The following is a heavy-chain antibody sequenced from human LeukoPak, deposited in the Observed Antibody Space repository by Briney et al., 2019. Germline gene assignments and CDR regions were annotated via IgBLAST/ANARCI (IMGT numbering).Heavy chain of an antibody. CDR1: AGSITSDY. D-gene: IGHD1-26*01. CDR3: ERVASVGATRALDY. CDR2: IYYSGST. J-gene: IGHJ4*02. Sequence: MPSETLSLTCTVYAGSITSDYWSWIRQPPGKGLESIGYIYYSGSTNYNPSLKSRVTISVDTSKNQFSLKLSSVTAADTAVYYDERVASVGATRALDYWGQGTLVTVSS. V-gene: IGHV4-59*01.